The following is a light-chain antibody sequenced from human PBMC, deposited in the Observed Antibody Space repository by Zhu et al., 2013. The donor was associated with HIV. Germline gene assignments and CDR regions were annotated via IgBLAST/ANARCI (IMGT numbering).Light chain of an antibody. V-gene: IGKV1-13*02. Sequence: AIQLTQSPSPLSASVGDRVTITCRTSQVITSGLTWYQQKPGKPPKLLIYDVSNLESGVPSRFSGSGSGTDFTLTISNLQPGDFATYYCQQYNTFPRTFGQGPRWK. CDR2: DVS. J-gene: IGKJ1*01. CDR1: QVITSG. CDR3: QQYNTFPRT.